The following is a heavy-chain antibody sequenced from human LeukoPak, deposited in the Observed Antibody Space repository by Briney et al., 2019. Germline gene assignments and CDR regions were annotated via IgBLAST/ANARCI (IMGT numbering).Heavy chain of an antibody. CDR2: IYYSGST. Sequence: SETLSLTCTVSGGSISSSSYYWGWIRQPPGKGLEWIGSIYYSGSTYYNPSLKSRVTISVDTSKNQFSLKLSSVTAADTAVYYCARGFGAAAGDYWGQGTLATVSS. J-gene: IGHJ4*02. CDR1: GGSISSSSYY. D-gene: IGHD6-13*01. V-gene: IGHV4-39*01. CDR3: ARGFGAAAGDY.